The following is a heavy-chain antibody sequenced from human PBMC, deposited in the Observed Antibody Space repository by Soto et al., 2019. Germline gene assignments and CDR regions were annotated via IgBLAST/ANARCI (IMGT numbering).Heavy chain of an antibody. CDR2: IYYSGST. Sequence: SEILSLTCTVSGGSISSYYWSWIRQPPGKGLEWIGYIYYSGSTNYNPSLKSRVTISVDTSKNQFSLKLSSVTAADTAVYYCARVSDYSRWSDPWGQGTLVTVSS. J-gene: IGHJ5*02. D-gene: IGHD6-13*01. CDR3: ARVSDYSRWSDP. CDR1: GGSISSYY. V-gene: IGHV4-59*01.